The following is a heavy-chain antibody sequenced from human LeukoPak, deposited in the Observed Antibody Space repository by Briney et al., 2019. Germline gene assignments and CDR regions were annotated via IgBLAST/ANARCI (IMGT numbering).Heavy chain of an antibody. J-gene: IGHJ4*02. D-gene: IGHD3-10*01. Sequence: SETLSLTCSVSGFSISTGHSWGWIRQPPGKGLEWIATIYHRGNTYFNPSLMSRVIISLDTSKNQFSLRLSSVTAADTAMYYCAREVESWFGDLLSYFDSWGQGTQVTVSS. V-gene: IGHV4-38-2*02. CDR1: GFSISTGHS. CDR2: IYHRGNT. CDR3: AREVESWFGDLLSYFDS.